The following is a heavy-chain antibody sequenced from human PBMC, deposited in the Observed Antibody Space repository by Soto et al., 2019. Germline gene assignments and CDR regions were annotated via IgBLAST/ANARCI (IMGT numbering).Heavy chain of an antibody. V-gene: IGHV3-23*01. Sequence: EVQLLESGGGLVQPGGSLRLSCAASGFTFSSYAMSWVRQAPGKGLEWVSAISGSGFSTYYADSVKGRFTVSRDTSKNTLFLQMNSQRAEDTAVYYCAKDLADYPSDYLDYWGQGTLVTVSS. CDR3: AKDLADYPSDYLDY. CDR2: ISGSGFST. CDR1: GFTFSSYA. D-gene: IGHD4-17*01. J-gene: IGHJ4*02.